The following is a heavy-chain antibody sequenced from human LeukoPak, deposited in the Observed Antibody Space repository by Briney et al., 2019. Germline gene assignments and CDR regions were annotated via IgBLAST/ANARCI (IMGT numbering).Heavy chain of an antibody. D-gene: IGHD6-19*01. J-gene: IGHJ5*02. CDR3: AKDPGDKAVDRWFDP. V-gene: IGHV3-74*01. CDR1: GFSFSGHW. Sequence: PGGSLRLSCTASGFSFSGHWMHWARQLPGKGLVWVSRISPTGSTTSYVDSVKGRFSISRVNAKNSLYLQMSSLRAEDTAVYYCAKDPGDKAVDRWFDPWGQGTLVTVSS. CDR2: ISPTGSTT.